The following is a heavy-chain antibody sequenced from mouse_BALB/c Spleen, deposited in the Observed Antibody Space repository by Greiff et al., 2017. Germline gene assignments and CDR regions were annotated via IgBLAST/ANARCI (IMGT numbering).Heavy chain of an antibody. CDR1: GDSITSGY. D-gene: IGHD1-1*01. CDR3: ARWGVVADWYFDV. Sequence: DVKLVESGPSLVKPSQTLSLTCSVTGDSITSGYWNWIRKFPGNKLEYMGYISYSGSTYYNPSLKSRISITRDTSKNQYYLQLNSVTTEDTATYYCARWGVVADWYFDVWGAGTTVTVSS. J-gene: IGHJ1*01. CDR2: ISYSGST. V-gene: IGHV3-8*02.